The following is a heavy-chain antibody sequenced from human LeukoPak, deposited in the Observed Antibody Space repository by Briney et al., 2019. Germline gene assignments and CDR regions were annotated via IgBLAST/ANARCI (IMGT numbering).Heavy chain of an antibody. V-gene: IGHV3-48*03. CDR1: GFTFSSYE. CDR3: ARDLYGDYDH. Sequence: GGSLRLSCAASGFTFSSYEMNWVRQAPGKGLEWVSYISSSGSTIYYADSVKGRLTISRDNAKNSLYLQMNSLRAEDTAVYYCARDLYGDYDHWGQGTLVTVSS. CDR2: ISSSGSTI. J-gene: IGHJ4*02. D-gene: IGHD4-17*01.